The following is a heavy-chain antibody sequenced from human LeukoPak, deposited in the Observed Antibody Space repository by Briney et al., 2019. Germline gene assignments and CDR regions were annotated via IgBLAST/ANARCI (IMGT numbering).Heavy chain of an antibody. D-gene: IGHD1-1*01. CDR3: AKVRETGRYFDY. V-gene: IGHV3-23*01. Sequence: QPGGSLRLSCAASGFSFNNYVMSWVRQAPGKGLEWVSAISGSGGSTYYADSVKGRFTISRDSSKNTLYLQMNSLRAEDTAVYYCAKVRETGRYFDYWGQGTLVTVSS. CDR1: GFSFNNYV. CDR2: ISGSGGST. J-gene: IGHJ4*02.